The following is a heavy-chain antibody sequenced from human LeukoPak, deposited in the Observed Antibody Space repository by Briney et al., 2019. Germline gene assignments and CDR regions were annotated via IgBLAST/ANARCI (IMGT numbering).Heavy chain of an antibody. D-gene: IGHD3-22*01. Sequence: GGSLRLSCAASGFTFSSYSMSWVRQAPGKGLEWVATMKHDGSEEYYVDSVKGRFTISRHNARNSLYLQMNSLRAEDTAMYYCARDRIEVSYYYDTSGYSDYWGQGTLVTVSS. CDR2: MKHDGSEE. J-gene: IGHJ4*02. CDR1: GFTFSSYS. CDR3: ARDRIEVSYYYDTSGYSDY. V-gene: IGHV3-7*01.